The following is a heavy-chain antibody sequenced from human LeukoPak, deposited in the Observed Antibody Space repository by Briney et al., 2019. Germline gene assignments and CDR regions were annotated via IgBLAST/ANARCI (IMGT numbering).Heavy chain of an antibody. Sequence: SETLSLTCAVSGYSISSGYYWGWIRQPPGKGLEWIGSLYHSGSTYYNPSLKGRVTISVDTSKNQFSLKLSSVTAADTAVYYCARDGRGAEVDFWGQGTLVTVSS. CDR1: GYSISSGYY. CDR2: LYHSGST. CDR3: ARDGRGAEVDF. J-gene: IGHJ4*02. D-gene: IGHD3-10*01. V-gene: IGHV4-38-2*02.